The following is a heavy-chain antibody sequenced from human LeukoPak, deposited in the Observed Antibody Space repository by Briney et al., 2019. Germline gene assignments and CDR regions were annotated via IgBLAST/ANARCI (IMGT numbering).Heavy chain of an antibody. J-gene: IGHJ3*02. CDR2: IYYSGST. CDR3: AREGIFGVVIIPLAFDI. Sequence: SETLSLTCTVSGGSISSYYWSWIRQPPGKGLEWIGYIYYSGSTNYNPSLKSRVTISVDTSKNQFSLKLSSVTAADTAVYYCAREGIFGVVIIPLAFDIWGQGTMVTVSS. D-gene: IGHD3-3*01. V-gene: IGHV4-59*12. CDR1: GGSISSYY.